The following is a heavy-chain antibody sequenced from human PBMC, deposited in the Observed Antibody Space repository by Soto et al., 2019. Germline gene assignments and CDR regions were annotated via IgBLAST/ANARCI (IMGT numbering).Heavy chain of an antibody. J-gene: IGHJ6*02. D-gene: IGHD3-3*01. CDR3: APGPTLFAVVITSEYYYGFGV. V-gene: IGHV3-23*01. Sequence: GGSLRLSCAASGFIFSNSAMSWVRQPPGKGLEWVSAISGSGSSTYYADSVKGRFTISRDNSKNTLYLQVISLRAEDTAVYYCAPGPTLFAVVITSEYYYGFGVWGQGTTVTVSS. CDR1: GFIFSNSA. CDR2: ISGSGSST.